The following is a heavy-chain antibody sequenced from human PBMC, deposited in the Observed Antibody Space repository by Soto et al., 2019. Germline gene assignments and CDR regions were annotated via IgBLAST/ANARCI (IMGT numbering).Heavy chain of an antibody. D-gene: IGHD2-15*01. CDR3: ARDLGYCNSSGCFRNWFDP. Sequence: QVQLVQSGAEVKTPGASVKVSCRASGYSFRTHGISWVRQAPGQGLEWMGWISTYDDKTNFPQKFQGRITMTTDTSTSTAYMELRSLRSDDTAVYFCARDLGYCNSSGCFRNWFDPWGXGXLXTXSS. J-gene: IGHJ5*02. CDR2: ISTYDDKT. V-gene: IGHV1-18*01. CDR1: GYSFRTHG.